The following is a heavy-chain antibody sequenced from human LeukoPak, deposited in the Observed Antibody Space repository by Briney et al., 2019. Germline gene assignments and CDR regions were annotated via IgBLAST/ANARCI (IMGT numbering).Heavy chain of an antibody. Sequence: PSETLSLTCTVSGGSISSYYWSWIRQPPGKGLEWIGSIYYSGSTYYNPSLKNRVTISVDTSKNQFSLKLSSVTAADTAVYYCARRSIAAAGNPNWFDPWGQGTLVTVSS. CDR3: ARRSIAAAGNPNWFDP. J-gene: IGHJ5*02. D-gene: IGHD6-13*01. V-gene: IGHV4-39*01. CDR2: IYYSGST. CDR1: GGSISSYY.